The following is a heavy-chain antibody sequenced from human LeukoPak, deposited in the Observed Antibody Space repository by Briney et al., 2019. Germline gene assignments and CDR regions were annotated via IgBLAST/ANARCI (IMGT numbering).Heavy chain of an antibody. CDR2: ISGSGGST. V-gene: IGHV3-23*01. Sequence: GGSLRLSCAASGFTFSGYVMTWVRQPPGKGLQWVADISGSGGSTYYADSVKGRFSIPRDNSKNTLYLQMNSLRAEDTAVYYCAKDRYYDILTGTLSSNYFDYWGQGTLVTVSS. CDR1: GFTFSGYV. CDR3: AKDRYYDILTGTLSSNYFDY. D-gene: IGHD3-9*01. J-gene: IGHJ4*02.